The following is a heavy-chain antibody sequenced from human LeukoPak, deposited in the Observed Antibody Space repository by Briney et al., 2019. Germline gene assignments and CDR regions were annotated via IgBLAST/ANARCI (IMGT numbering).Heavy chain of an antibody. CDR3: ARHGPDNLGINRIDY. J-gene: IGHJ4*02. CDR1: GYSFGSYW. Sequence: GESLKISCKGSGYSFGSYWIGWVRQMPGKGLEWMGIIYPGDSDTRYSPSFQGQVTISADKSISTAYLQWSSLKASDTAMYYCARHGPDNLGINRIDYWGQGTLVTVSS. D-gene: IGHD1-14*01. V-gene: IGHV5-51*01. CDR2: IYPGDSDT.